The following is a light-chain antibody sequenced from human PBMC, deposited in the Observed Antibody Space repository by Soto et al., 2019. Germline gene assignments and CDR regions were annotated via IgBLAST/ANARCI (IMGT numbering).Light chain of an antibody. Sequence: ITTAQSPTTLTTRVGPHVTITHRASQSISSWLAWYQQKPGKAPKLLIYDASSLESGVPSRFSGSGSGTEFTLTISSLQPDDFATYYCQQYNSYSPWTFGQGTKVDIK. CDR3: QQYNSYSPWT. V-gene: IGKV1-5*01. CDR2: DAS. CDR1: QSISSW. J-gene: IGKJ1*01.